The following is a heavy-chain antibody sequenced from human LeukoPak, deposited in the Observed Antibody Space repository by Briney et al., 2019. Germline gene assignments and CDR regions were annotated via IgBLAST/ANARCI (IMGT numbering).Heavy chain of an antibody. CDR2: IRYDGSNK. D-gene: IGHD6-13*01. V-gene: IGHV3-30*02. CDR3: AKLAAAGTGLFDY. Sequence: PGGSLRLSCAASGFTFSSYGMHWVRQAPGKGLEWVAFIRYDGSNKYYADSVKGRFTISRDNSKNTLYLQMNSLRAEDTAVYYCAKLAAAGTGLFDYWGQGTLVTVSS. J-gene: IGHJ4*02. CDR1: GFTFSSYG.